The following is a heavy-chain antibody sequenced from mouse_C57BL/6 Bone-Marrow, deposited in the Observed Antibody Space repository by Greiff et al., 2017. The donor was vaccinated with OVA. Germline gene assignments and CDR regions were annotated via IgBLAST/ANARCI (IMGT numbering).Heavy chain of an antibody. CDR2: IWSGGST. J-gene: IGHJ1*03. D-gene: IGHD2-3*01. CDR1: GFSLTSYG. CDR3: ARRGSRDGYSHWYFDV. Sequence: ESGPGLVQPSQSLSITCTVSGFSLTSYGVHWVRQSPGKGLEWLGVIWSGGSTDYNAAFISRLSISKDNSKSQVFFKMNSLQADDTAIYYCARRGSRDGYSHWYFDVWGTGTTVTVSS. V-gene: IGHV2-2*01.